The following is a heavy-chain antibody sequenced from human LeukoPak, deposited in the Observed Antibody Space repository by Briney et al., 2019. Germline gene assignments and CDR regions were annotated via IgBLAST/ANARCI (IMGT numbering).Heavy chain of an antibody. J-gene: IGHJ4*02. CDR2: IFYTGST. D-gene: IGHD5-24*01. V-gene: IGHV4-61*08. Sequence: SETLSLTCTVSGGSISSGDYYWSWIRQPPGKGLEWIGYIFYTGSTNYNPSLKSRVTISVDTSKNQFSLKLSSVTAADTAVYYCARAHEGTDGYRFDYWGQGTLVTVSS. CDR3: ARAHEGTDGYRFDY. CDR1: GGSISSGDYY.